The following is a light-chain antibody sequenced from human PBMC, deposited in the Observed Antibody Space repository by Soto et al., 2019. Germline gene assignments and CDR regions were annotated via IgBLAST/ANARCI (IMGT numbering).Light chain of an antibody. CDR1: TTDVDGYDY. CDR2: DVN. Sequence: QSALTQPASGSGSPGQSITISCTGATTDVDGYDYVSWYQQHPCQAPKLMIFDVNNRPSGVSGRFSGSKSGDTASLTISGLQAEDDGDYYCTSYTGSAPFNVFGSGTQLTVL. J-gene: IGLJ1*01. CDR3: TSYTGSAPFNV. V-gene: IGLV2-14*03.